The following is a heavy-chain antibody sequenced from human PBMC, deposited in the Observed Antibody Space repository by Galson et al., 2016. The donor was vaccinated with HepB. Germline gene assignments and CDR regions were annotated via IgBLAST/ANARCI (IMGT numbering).Heavy chain of an antibody. CDR3: VRGTGEKPGLDV. J-gene: IGHJ6*02. CDR1: GFTFSSHW. V-gene: IGHV3-74*01. CDR2: INGDGSIT. Sequence: SLRLSCAASGFTFSSHWIHWVRQGPGKGLVWVSRINGDGSITTYADSVKGRFTISRDNAKNTLYLQMNSLRAADTAVYYCVRGTGEKPGLDVWGQGTTVTVSS. D-gene: IGHD1-1*01.